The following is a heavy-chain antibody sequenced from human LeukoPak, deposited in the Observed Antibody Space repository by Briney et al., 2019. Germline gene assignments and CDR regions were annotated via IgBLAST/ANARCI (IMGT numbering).Heavy chain of an antibody. CDR2: IMPLFNTA. D-gene: IGHD3-22*01. V-gene: IGHV1-69*05. J-gene: IGHJ6*03. CDR1: GGTFSSYS. CDR3: AREPPLYYYDSSGYYSYYYYYYMDV. Sequence: GASVKVSCKASGGTFSSYSITWVRQAPGQGLEWMGGIMPLFNTANYAQQFQGRVTITTDESTSTAYMELSSLRFEDTAMYYCAREPPLYYYDSSGYYSYYYYYYMDVWGKGTTVTVSS.